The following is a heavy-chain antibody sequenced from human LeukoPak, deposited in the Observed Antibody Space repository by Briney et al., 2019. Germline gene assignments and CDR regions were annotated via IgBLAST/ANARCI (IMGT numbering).Heavy chain of an antibody. CDR1: GFTFSSYA. D-gene: IGHD3-10*01. V-gene: IGHV3-23*01. J-gene: IGHJ4*02. CDR2: ISGSGGST. CDR3: AKAGDPAYYFDY. Sequence: GGSLRLSCATSGFTFSSYAMSWVRQAPGKGLEWVSGISGSGGSTYYADSVKGRFTISRDNSKNTLYLQMNSLRAEDTAVYYCAKAGDPAYYFDYWGQETLVTVSS.